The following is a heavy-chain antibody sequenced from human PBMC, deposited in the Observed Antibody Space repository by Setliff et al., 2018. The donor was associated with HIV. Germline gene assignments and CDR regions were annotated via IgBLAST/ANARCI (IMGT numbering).Heavy chain of an antibody. CDR2: IYSGRKT. Sequence: GGSLRLSCAGYGFTVSSNYMSWVRQAPGKGLEWVSVIYSGRKTYYGDSVKGRFTISRDNSKNSVSLQMNSGRVEDKAVYYCARDDWTCSDGTCFPITFDYWGQGTLVTVSS. V-gene: IGHV3-66*01. CDR3: ARDDWTCSDGTCFPITFDY. J-gene: IGHJ4*02. D-gene: IGHD2-15*01. CDR1: GFTVSSNY.